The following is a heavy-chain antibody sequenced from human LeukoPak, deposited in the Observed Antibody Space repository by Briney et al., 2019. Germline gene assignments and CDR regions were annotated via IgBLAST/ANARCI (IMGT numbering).Heavy chain of an antibody. J-gene: IGHJ4*02. CDR2: ISYGGSNK. V-gene: IGHV3-30*18. CDR3: AKDRTSVHLWLSDLDY. Sequence: GGSLRLSCAASGFTLSSYVMHWVRQAPGKGLEWVAIISYGGSNKYYADSVKGRFTISRDNSKNTLFLQMNSLRAEDTAVYYCAKDRTSVHLWLSDLDYWGQGTLVTVSS. D-gene: IGHD5-18*01. CDR1: GFTLSSYV.